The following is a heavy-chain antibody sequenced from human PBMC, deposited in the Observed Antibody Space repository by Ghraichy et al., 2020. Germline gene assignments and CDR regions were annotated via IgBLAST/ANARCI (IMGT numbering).Heavy chain of an antibody. CDR2: INHSGIT. CDR3: ARGRARFCQGIACFVDAFDI. Sequence: SETLSLTCAVSGASFSGYYWTWIRQPPGKRLEWIGEINHSGITNYNPSLKSRASISVDKSKNQFSLNLSSVTATDTAVYYCARGRARFCQGIACFVDAFDIWGQGIMGTVSS. D-gene: IGHD3-9*01. V-gene: IGHV4-34*01. CDR1: GASFSGYY. J-gene: IGHJ3*02.